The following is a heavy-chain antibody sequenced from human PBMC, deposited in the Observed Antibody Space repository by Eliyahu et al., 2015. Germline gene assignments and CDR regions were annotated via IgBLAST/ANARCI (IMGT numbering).Heavy chain of an antibody. V-gene: IGHV1-2*02. CDR3: ARTYGDYQGLSLDV. CDR1: GXPFPGYY. J-gene: IGHJ3*01. CDR2: FNPNSGGT. D-gene: IGHD4-17*01. Sequence: QXQLXQSGAEVKKPGAXVKVSCKTSGXPFPGYYIHWVRQAPGQGLEWMGWFNPNSGGTNYAQKFQGRVTMTKDTSTSTAYMELSRLRSDDTAIYYCARTYGDYQGLSLDVWGQGTMVTVS.